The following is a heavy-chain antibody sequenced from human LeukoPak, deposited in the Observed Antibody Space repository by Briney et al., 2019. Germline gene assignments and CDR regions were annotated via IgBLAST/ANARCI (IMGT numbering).Heavy chain of an antibody. CDR1: GFTFSSYG. V-gene: IGHV3-33*01. CDR2: IWYDGSNK. D-gene: IGHD1-26*01. Sequence: PGRSLRLSCAASGFTFSSYGMHWVRQAPGKGLEWVAVIWYDGSNKYYADSVKGRFTISRDNSKNKLYLQMNSLRDADTAVYYCARDGRIVGATGREYFDYWGQGTLVTVSS. J-gene: IGHJ4*02. CDR3: ARDGRIVGATGREYFDY.